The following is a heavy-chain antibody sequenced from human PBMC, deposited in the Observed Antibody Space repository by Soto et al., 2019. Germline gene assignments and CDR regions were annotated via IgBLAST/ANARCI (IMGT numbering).Heavy chain of an antibody. V-gene: IGHV1-69*06. CDR2: IIPIFGTA. CDR1: GGTFSSYA. Sequence: QVQLVQSGAEVKKPGSSVKVSCKASGGTFSSYAISWVRQAHGQGLEWMGGIIPIFGTANYAQKFQGRVTITADKSTSTAYMELSSLRSEDTAVYYCASCSRRCPTKRYYYGMDVWGQGTTVTVSS. CDR3: ASCSRRCPTKRYYYGMDV. D-gene: IGHD1-1*01. J-gene: IGHJ6*02.